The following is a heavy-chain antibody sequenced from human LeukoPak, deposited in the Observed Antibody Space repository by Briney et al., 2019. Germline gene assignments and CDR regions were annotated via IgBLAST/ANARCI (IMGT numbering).Heavy chain of an antibody. D-gene: IGHD3-10*01. CDR1: GFTVSSNY. J-gene: IGHJ3*02. CDR2: LYSGGGT. V-gene: IGHV3-53*01. Sequence: GSLRLSCAASGFTVSSNYMSWVRQAPGKGLEWVSVLYSGGGTYYADSVKGRFTISRDNSKNTLYLQMNSLRAEDTAIYYCAGTYYYGSGAFDIWGQGTVVTVSS. CDR3: AGTYYYGSGAFDI.